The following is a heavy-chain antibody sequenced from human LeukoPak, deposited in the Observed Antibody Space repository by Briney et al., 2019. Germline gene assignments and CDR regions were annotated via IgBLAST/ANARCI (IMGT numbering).Heavy chain of an antibody. J-gene: IGHJ4*02. D-gene: IGHD1-26*01. CDR2: INSDGSST. CDR1: GFTFSSYW. CDR3: VREIVGAIKSYFDY. Sequence: QPGGSLRLSCAASGFTFSSYWMHWVRQAPGKGLVWVSRINSDGSSTSYADSVKGRFTISRDNAKNTLYLQMNSLRAEDTAVYYCVREIVGAIKSYFDYWGQGTLVTASS. V-gene: IGHV3-74*01.